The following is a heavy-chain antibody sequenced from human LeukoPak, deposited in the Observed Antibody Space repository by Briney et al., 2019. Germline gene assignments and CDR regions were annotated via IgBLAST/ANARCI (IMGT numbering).Heavy chain of an antibody. D-gene: IGHD4-17*01. CDR1: GFTFSSYG. Sequence: PGGSLRLCCAASGFTFSSYGMHWGRQAPGKGLEWVAVIWYDGSNKCYADSVKGRFTISRDNSKNTLYLQMNSLRAEDTAVYYCAGDYGEYYYGMDVWGQGTTVTVSS. J-gene: IGHJ6*02. V-gene: IGHV3-33*01. CDR3: AGDYGEYYYGMDV. CDR2: IWYDGSNK.